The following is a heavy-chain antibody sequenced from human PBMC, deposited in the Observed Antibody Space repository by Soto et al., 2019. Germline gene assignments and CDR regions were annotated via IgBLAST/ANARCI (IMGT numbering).Heavy chain of an antibody. Sequence: GGSLRLSCTASGFTFGDYAMSWVRQAPGKGLEWVGFIRSKAYGGTTEYAASVKGRFTISRDDSKSIAYLQMNSLKTEDTAVYYCTRVKRYCSGGSCYSHYYYYGMDVWGQGTTVTVSS. CDR2: IRSKAYGGTT. J-gene: IGHJ6*02. CDR3: TRVKRYCSGGSCYSHYYYYGMDV. CDR1: GFTFGDYA. D-gene: IGHD2-15*01. V-gene: IGHV3-49*04.